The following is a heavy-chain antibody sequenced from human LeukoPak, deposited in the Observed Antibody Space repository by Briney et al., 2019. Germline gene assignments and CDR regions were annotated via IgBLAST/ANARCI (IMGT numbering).Heavy chain of an antibody. CDR1: GFTVSSNY. J-gene: IGHJ4*02. CDR3: AREVGVRVRGVIARIDY. D-gene: IGHD3-10*01. CDR2: IYSGGST. V-gene: IGHV3-66*01. Sequence: GGSLRLSCAASGFTVSSNYMSWVRQAPGKGLEWVSVIYSGGSTYYADSVKGRFTISRDNSKNTLYLQMNSLRAEDTAVYYCAREVGVRVRGVIARIDYWGQGTLVTVSS.